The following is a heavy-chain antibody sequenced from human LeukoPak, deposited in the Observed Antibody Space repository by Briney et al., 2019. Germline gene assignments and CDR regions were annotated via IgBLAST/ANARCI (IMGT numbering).Heavy chain of an antibody. CDR2: ICHSGST. D-gene: IGHD4-17*01. Sequence: PSGTLSLTCAVSGGSISISNCWSWVRQPPGKGLEGIGEICHSGSTNYNPSLKSRVTMSVDKSKNQFSLNLSSVTAADTAVYYCAREAHDYGETCGAFDIWGQGTMVTVSS. CDR1: GGSISISNC. V-gene: IGHV4-4*02. J-gene: IGHJ3*02. CDR3: AREAHDYGETCGAFDI.